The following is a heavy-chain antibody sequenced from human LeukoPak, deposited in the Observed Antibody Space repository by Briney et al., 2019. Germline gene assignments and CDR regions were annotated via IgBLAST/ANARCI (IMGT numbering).Heavy chain of an antibody. CDR3: AKGVRWNPGGGFEY. CDR1: GFTFSYYA. J-gene: IGHJ4*02. D-gene: IGHD4-23*01. V-gene: IGHV3-23*01. CDR2: ISSSGGST. Sequence: PGGSLRLSCAASGFTFSYYAMSWVRQAPGKGLEWVSAISSSGGSTYYADSVKGRFTISRDNSKNTVYLQMNSLRAEDTAVYYCAKGVRWNPGGGFEYWGQGTLVTVSS.